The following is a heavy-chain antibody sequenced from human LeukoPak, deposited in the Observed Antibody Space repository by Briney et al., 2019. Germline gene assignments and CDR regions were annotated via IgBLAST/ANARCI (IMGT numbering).Heavy chain of an antibody. V-gene: IGHV3-74*01. Sequence: GGSLRLSCAASGFTFSRYWMHWVRQAPGKGLVWVSRINSDGSSTTYADSVKGRFTTSRDNAKNTLYLQMNSLRAEDTAVYYCVRDGDGDYPIDSWGQGTLVTVSS. CDR2: INSDGSST. D-gene: IGHD4-17*01. CDR1: GFTFSRYW. CDR3: VRDGDGDYPIDS. J-gene: IGHJ4*02.